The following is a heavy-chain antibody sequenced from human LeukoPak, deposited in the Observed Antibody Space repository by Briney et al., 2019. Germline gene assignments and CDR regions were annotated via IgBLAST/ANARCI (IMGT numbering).Heavy chain of an antibody. CDR1: GYSFTSYW. CDR2: IYPGDSDT. Sequence: PGESLKISCKGSGYSFTSYWIGWVRQMPGKGLEWMGIIYPGDSDTRYSPSFQGQVTISADKSISTAYLQWSSLKASDTAMYYCARQGYGPSGGYYYYGMDVWGQGTTVTVPS. V-gene: IGHV5-51*01. CDR3: ARQGYGPSGGYYYYGMDV. J-gene: IGHJ6*02. D-gene: IGHD5-18*01.